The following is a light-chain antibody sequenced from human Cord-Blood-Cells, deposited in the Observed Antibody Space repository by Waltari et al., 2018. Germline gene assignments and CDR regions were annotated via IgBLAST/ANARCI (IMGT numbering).Light chain of an antibody. J-gene: IGKJ4*01. CDR2: AAS. CDR1: QSISSY. V-gene: IGKV1-39*01. CDR3: QQSYSTPT. Sequence: DIQMTQSPSSLSASVGDRVTITCRASQSISSYLNCYQQKPGKAPKLLIYAASSLQSGVPSRFSGSGSATDSTLTISSLQPEDFATYYCQQSYSTPTFGGGTKVEIK.